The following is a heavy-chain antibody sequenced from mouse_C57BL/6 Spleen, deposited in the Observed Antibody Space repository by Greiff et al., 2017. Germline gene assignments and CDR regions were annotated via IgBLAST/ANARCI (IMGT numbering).Heavy chain of an antibody. Sequence: EVQLVESGGGLVKPGGSLKLSCAASGFTFSSYAMSWVRQTPEKRLEWVATISDGGSYTYYPDNVKGRFTISRDNAKNNLYLQMSHLKSEDTAMYYCARPPITTVVDWYFDVWGTGTTVTVSS. CDR2: ISDGGSYT. J-gene: IGHJ1*03. D-gene: IGHD1-1*01. CDR1: GFTFSSYA. V-gene: IGHV5-4*01. CDR3: ARPPITTVVDWYFDV.